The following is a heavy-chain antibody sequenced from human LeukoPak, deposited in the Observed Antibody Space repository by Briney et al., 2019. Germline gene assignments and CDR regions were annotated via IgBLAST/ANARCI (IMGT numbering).Heavy chain of an antibody. V-gene: IGHV1-18*04. CDR2: ISAYNGNT. D-gene: IGHD1-1*01. J-gene: IGHJ4*02. CDR1: GYTFTSYG. CDR3: ARELTGTTISYYFDY. Sequence: ASVKVSCKASGYTFTSYGISWVRQAPGQGLEWMGWISAYNGNTNYAQKLQGRVTMTTDTSTSTAYMELRSLRSDDTAVYYCARELTGTTISYYFDYWGQGTLVTVSS.